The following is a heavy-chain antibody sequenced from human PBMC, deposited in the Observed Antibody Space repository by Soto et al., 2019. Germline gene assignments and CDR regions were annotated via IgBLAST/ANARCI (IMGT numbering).Heavy chain of an antibody. CDR2: LSGDGRST. CDR1: GFTFRSYA. D-gene: IGHD5-18*01. CDR3: VKGNWAYSYNNWFDP. V-gene: IGHV3-64D*06. J-gene: IGHJ5*02. Sequence: GGSLRLSCSASGFTFRSYAMHWVRQAPGKGLEYVSALSGDGRSTYYADSVKGRFTVFRDNSKNTLFLQMSSLRVEDTAVYYCVKGNWAYSYNNWFDPWGQGTLVTVSS.